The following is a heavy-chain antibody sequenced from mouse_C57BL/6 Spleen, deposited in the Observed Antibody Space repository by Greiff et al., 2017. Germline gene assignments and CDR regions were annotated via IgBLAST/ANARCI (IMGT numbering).Heavy chain of an antibody. D-gene: IGHD4-1*01. CDR1: GYAFSSSW. J-gene: IGHJ3*01. CDR3: ARYWEGAY. V-gene: IGHV1-82*01. CDR2: IYPGDGDT. Sequence: VQLQQSGPELVKPGASVKISCKASGYAFSSSWMNWVKQRPGKGLEWIGRIYPGDGDTNYNGKFKGKATLTADKSSSIAYMQLSSLTSEDSAVYFCARYWEGAYWGQGTLVTVSA.